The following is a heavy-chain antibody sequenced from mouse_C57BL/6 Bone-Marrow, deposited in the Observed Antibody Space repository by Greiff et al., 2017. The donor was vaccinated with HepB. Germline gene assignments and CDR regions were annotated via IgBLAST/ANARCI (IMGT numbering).Heavy chain of an antibody. J-gene: IGHJ2*01. CDR1: GYTFTSYW. Sequence: QVQLQQPGAELVKPGASVKLSCKASGYTFTSYWMQWVKQRPGPGLEWIGEIDPSDSYTNYNQKFKGKATLTVDTSSSTAYMQLSSLTSEDSAVYYCARDGSITTVVATNFDYWGQGTTLTVSS. CDR2: IDPSDSYT. V-gene: IGHV1-50*01. D-gene: IGHD1-1*01. CDR3: ARDGSITTVVATNFDY.